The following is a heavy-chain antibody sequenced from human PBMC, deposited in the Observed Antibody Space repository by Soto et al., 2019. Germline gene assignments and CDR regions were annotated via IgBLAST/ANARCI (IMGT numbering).Heavy chain of an antibody. J-gene: IGHJ4*02. Sequence: QITLKESGPTLVKPTQTLTLTCTLSGFSLSTSGAGVGWIRQPPGKALEWLALIYWDDDKRYSPSLKSRLTIXKXXTTHQVVLTMTNMDPVDTATYYCAHKGDGYRGFKYWGQGTLVTVSS. CDR3: AHKGDGYRGFKY. CDR1: GFSLSTSGAG. CDR2: IYWDDDK. D-gene: IGHD5-12*01. V-gene: IGHV2-5*02.